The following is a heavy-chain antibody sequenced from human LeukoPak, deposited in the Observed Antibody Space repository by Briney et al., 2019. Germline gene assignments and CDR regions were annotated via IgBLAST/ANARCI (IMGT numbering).Heavy chain of an antibody. V-gene: IGHV3-7*02. D-gene: IGHD5-12*01. CDR2: IKQDGSEK. J-gene: IGHJ2*01. CDR3: ARGVATILYWYFDL. Sequence: GGSLRPSCAASGFTFSSYWMSWVRQAPGKGLEWVANIKQDGSEKYYVDSVKGRFTISRDNAKNSLYLQMNSLRAEDTAVYYCARGVATILYWYFDLWGRGTLVTVSS. CDR1: GFTFSSYW.